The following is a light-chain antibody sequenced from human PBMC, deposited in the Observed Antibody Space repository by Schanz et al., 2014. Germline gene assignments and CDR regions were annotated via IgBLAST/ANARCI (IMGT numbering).Light chain of an antibody. Sequence: EIVLTQSPGTLSLSPGERATLSCRASQSVSTIDLAWYQQKPDQAPRLLIYGASSRATGIPDRFSGSGSGTDFTLTISSLEPEDFAVYYCQQRSTFGGGTKVEIK. CDR2: GAS. CDR1: QSVSTID. CDR3: QQRST. J-gene: IGKJ4*01. V-gene: IGKV3-20*01.